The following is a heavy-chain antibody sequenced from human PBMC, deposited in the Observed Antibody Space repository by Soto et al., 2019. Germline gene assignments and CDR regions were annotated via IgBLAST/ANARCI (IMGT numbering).Heavy chain of an antibody. CDR3: AKRSIAARVAWFDP. V-gene: IGHV3-7*03. CDR1: GFILRNYW. D-gene: IGHD6-6*01. J-gene: IGHJ5*02. CDR2: IKEDGSEK. Sequence: GGSLRLSCADSGFILRNYWMSWVRQAPGMGLQWVASIKEDGSEKYYADSVKGRFTISRDNSKNTLYLQMNSLRAEDTAVYYCAKRSIAARVAWFDPWGQGTLVTVSS.